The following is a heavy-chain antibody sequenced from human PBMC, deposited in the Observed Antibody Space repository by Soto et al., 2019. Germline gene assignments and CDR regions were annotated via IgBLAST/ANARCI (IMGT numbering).Heavy chain of an antibody. CDR1: GYTFTSYG. CDR2: ISAYNGNT. Sequence: ASVKVSCKASGYTFTSYGISWVRQAPGQGLEWMGWISAYNGNTNYAQKLQGRVTMTTDTSTSTAYMELRSLRSDDTAVYYCASDYCSGGSYYSGRHHDAFDIWGQGTMVTVSS. J-gene: IGHJ3*02. CDR3: ASDYCSGGSYYSGRHHDAFDI. V-gene: IGHV1-18*04. D-gene: IGHD2-15*01.